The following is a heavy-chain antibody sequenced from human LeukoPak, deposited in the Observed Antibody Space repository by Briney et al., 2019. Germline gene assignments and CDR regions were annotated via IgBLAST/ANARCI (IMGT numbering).Heavy chain of an antibody. Sequence: GESLQISCQGSGYTFSSYWIGWVRRMPGKGLEWLGIIYPGDSDTRYSPSLQGQVTISADKSISTAYLQWSSLKISDTAIYYCARRLTSHEAFDYWGQGTLVTVSS. J-gene: IGHJ4*02. CDR2: IYPGDSDT. D-gene: IGHD3-16*01. CDR3: ARRLTSHEAFDY. CDR1: GYTFSSYW. V-gene: IGHV5-51*01.